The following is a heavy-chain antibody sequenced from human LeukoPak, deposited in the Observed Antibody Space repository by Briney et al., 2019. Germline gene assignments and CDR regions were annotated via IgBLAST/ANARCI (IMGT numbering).Heavy chain of an antibody. J-gene: IGHJ5*02. CDR2: IMPLFGTA. V-gene: IGHV1-69*05. Sequence: SVKVSCKTSGGTFNNSAISWVRQAPGQGLEWLGGIMPLFGTAGYAQKFQGRVTITKDESTRTVYLELTSLTSDDTAVYYCARDVHGDYGSGWFDPWGHGTLVSVSS. CDR3: ARDVHGDYGSGWFDP. D-gene: IGHD4-17*01. CDR1: GGTFNNSA.